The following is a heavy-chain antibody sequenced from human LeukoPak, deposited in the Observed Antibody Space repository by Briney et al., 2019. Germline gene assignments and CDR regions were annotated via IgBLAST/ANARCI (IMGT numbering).Heavy chain of an antibody. Sequence: TGGSLRLSCAASGFTFSSYWMTWVRQAPGKGLEWVANIKQDGSEKYYVDSVKGRFTISRDNAKKSLSLQMNSLGVEDTAVYYCVRIIVGTTGSDYWGQGTLVIVSS. V-gene: IGHV3-7*01. D-gene: IGHD1-26*01. CDR3: VRIIVGTTGSDY. CDR1: GFTFSSYW. J-gene: IGHJ4*02. CDR2: IKQDGSEK.